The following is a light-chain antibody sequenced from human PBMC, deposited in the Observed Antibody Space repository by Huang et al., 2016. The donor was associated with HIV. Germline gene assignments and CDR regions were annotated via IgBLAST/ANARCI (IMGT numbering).Light chain of an antibody. CDR1: QTISTF. J-gene: IGKJ4*01. Sequence: DIQMTQSPSSLSASVGDRISITCRASQTISTFLNWYQQQPGKAPKLLIYAASNLQSGGSSIFSGTGSGTNFTLTVTGLQPDDFATYFCQQTSSVPLTFGGGTRVE. CDR3: QQTSSVPLT. V-gene: IGKV1-39*01. CDR2: AAS.